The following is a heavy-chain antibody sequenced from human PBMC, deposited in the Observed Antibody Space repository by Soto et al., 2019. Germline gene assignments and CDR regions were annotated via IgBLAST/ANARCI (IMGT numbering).Heavy chain of an antibody. CDR3: AGHGGNSY. CDR2: IVGSDYT. CDR1: GFTLRTNG. D-gene: IGHD1-26*01. V-gene: IGHV3-23*01. J-gene: IGHJ4*02. Sequence: GESLRLSCAVSGFTLRTNGMTWFRQAPGKGPEWVSDIVGSDYTYYADSVKGRFTISRDNSKNTLYLEMSSLRAEDTAVYYCAGHGGNSYLGQGTLVTVSS.